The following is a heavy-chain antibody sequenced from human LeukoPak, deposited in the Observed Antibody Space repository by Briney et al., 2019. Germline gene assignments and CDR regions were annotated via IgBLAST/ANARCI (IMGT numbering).Heavy chain of an antibody. CDR3: VTFYYDSSGSYFHY. CDR1: GFTVSSNY. CDR2: INRGGGT. D-gene: IGHD3-22*01. V-gene: IGHV3-66*01. Sequence: GGSLRLSCAASGFTVSSNYLSWVRQAPGKGLEWVSFINRGGGTYYADSVKGRFTISRDNSKNTLYLQMNSLRAEDTAVYHCVTFYYDSSGSYFHYWGQGTLVTVSS. J-gene: IGHJ4*02.